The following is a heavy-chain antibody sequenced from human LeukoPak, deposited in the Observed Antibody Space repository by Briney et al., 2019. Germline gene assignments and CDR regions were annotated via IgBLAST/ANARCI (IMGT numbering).Heavy chain of an antibody. D-gene: IGHD1-26*01. CDR2: TYYRSMWYN. CDR1: GDRVSSNSAA. V-gene: IGHV6-1*01. J-gene: IGHJ4*02. Sequence: SQTLSLTCAIFGDRVSSNSAAWNWIRQSPSRGLEWLGRTYYRSMWYNDYAFSVKGRITTNPDTSKNQFSLQLNSVAPEDTAVYYGAGGGRYSFDYWGQGALVTVSS. CDR3: AGGGRYSFDY.